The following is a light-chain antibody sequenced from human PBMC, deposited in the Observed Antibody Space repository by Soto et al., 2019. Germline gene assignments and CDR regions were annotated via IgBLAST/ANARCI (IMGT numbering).Light chain of an antibody. Sequence: DFQMTQSPSTLSASVGDRVTITCRASQSISSWLAWYQQKPGKAPKLLIYKASNLKSGVPSRFSGSGCGTEFTLTISTLPPDHFADYSCQQYNSYPTFGGGTKVEIK. J-gene: IGKJ4*01. CDR1: QSISSW. V-gene: IGKV1-5*03. CDR2: KAS. CDR3: QQYNSYPT.